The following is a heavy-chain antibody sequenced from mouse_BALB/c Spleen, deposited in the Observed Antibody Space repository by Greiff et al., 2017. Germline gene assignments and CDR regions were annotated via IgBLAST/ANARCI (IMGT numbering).Heavy chain of an antibody. CDR2: IYPGGGYT. D-gene: IGHD2-2*01. Sequence: QVQLQQSGAELVRPGTSVKISCKASGYTFTNYWLGWVKQRPGHGLEWIGDIYPGGGYTNYNEKFKGKATLTADTSSSTAYMQLSSLTSEDSAVYFCARGDYGYARFAYWGQGTLVTVSA. J-gene: IGHJ3*01. V-gene: IGHV1-63*02. CDR1: GYTFTNYW. CDR3: ARGDYGYARFAY.